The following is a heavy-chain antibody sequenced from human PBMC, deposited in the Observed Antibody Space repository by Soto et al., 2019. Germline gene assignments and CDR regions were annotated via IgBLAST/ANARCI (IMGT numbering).Heavy chain of an antibody. V-gene: IGHV3-9*01. CDR3: ANLPLYGSGFDC. J-gene: IGHJ4*02. CDR2: ISWNGAAT. D-gene: IGHD3-10*01. Sequence: EVQLVESGGGLVQPGGSLRLSCVASGFTFDDYAIHWVRQAPGKGLEWVSGISWNGAATGYADSVKGRFTISRDNAKNTLYLQMNSLGSDDTAIYYCANLPLYGSGFDCWGLGTLVTVSS. CDR1: GFTFDDYA.